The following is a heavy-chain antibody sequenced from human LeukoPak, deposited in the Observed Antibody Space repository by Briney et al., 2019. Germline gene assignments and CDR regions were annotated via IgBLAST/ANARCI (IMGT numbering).Heavy chain of an antibody. J-gene: IGHJ4*02. CDR3: ARDRFGDYDY. D-gene: IGHD4-17*01. CDR2: IDNQI. V-gene: IGHV3-23*01. Sequence: GGSLRLSCAASGFTFSASTMAWVRQAPGKGLEWVSAIDNQIFYADSVKGRFTISRDDSRNTLYLQMNSLRVEYSAIYYCARDRFGDYDYWGQGTLVTVSS. CDR1: GFTFSAST.